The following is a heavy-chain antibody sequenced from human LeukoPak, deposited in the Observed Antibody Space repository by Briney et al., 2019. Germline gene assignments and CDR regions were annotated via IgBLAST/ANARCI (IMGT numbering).Heavy chain of an antibody. J-gene: IGHJ4*02. V-gene: IGHV1-2*02. D-gene: IGHD6-19*01. Sequence: ASVKLSCKASGHTFTGYYMHWVRQAPGQGLEWMGWINPNSGGTNYAQKFQGRVTMTRDTSISTAYMELGRLRSDDTAVYYCASLPGIAVAGDEYYFYYWGQGTLVTVSS. CDR2: INPNSGGT. CDR1: GHTFTGYY. CDR3: ASLPGIAVAGDEYYFYY.